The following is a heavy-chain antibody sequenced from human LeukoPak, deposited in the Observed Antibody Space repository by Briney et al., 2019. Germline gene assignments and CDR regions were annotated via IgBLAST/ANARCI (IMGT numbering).Heavy chain of an antibody. D-gene: IGHD2-2*01. CDR3: AREREPVPAAPYYYYYYGMDV. CDR1: GGSFSGYY. V-gene: IGHV4-34*01. CDR2: INHSGST. J-gene: IGHJ6*02. Sequence: SETLSLTCAVYGGSFSGYYWSWIRQPPGKGLEWIGEINHSGSTNYNPSLKSRVTISVDTSKNQFSLKLSSVTAADTAVYYCAREREPVPAAPYYYYYYGMDVWGQGTTVTVSS.